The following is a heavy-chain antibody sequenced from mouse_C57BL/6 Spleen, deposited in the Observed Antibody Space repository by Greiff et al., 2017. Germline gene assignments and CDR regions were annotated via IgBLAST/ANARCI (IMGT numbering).Heavy chain of an antibody. Sequence: EVKLMESGGGLVQLGGPLSLPCAALGSTFTANYMSWVRQPPGKALEWLGIIRNKANGYTTEYSASVKGRFTISRDNSQSILYLQMNALRAEDSATYYCARPTSVWAMDYWGQGASVTVSS. CDR2: IRNKANGYTT. J-gene: IGHJ4*01. CDR1: GSTFTANY. V-gene: IGHV7-3*01. CDR3: ARPTSVWAMDY.